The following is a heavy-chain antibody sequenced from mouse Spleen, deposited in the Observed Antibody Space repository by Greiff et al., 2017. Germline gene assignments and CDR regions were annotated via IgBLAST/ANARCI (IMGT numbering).Heavy chain of an antibody. V-gene: IGHV1-54*01. CDR2: INPGSGGT. D-gene: IGHD1-1*01. Sequence: QVQLQQSGAELVRPGTSVKVSCKASGYAFTNYLIEWVKQRPGQGLEWIGVINPGSGGTNYNEKFKGKATLTADKSSSTAYMQLSSLTSDDSAVYFCARGTPYWYFDYWGQGTTLTVSS. CDR1: GYAFTNYL. CDR3: ARGTPYWYFDY. J-gene: IGHJ2*01.